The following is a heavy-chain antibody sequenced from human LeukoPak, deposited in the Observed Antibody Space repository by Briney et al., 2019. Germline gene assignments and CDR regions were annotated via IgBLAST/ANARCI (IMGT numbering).Heavy chain of an antibody. D-gene: IGHD6-19*01. J-gene: IGHJ4*02. CDR1: GYTFTGYY. CDR2: INPNSGGT. V-gene: IGHV1-2*02. CDR3: AKAGIEQWLVHFDY. Sequence: ASVKVSCKASGYTFTGYYLHWVRQAPGQGLEWMGWINPNSGGTNYAQKLQDRVTLTRDTSISIAYMELSRLRSDDTALYYCAKAGIEQWLVHFDYWGQGTLVTVSS.